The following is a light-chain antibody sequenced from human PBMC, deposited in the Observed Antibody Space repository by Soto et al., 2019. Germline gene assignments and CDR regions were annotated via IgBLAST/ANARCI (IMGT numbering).Light chain of an antibody. CDR3: QYYGGSPPYT. Sequence: EIVLTQSPGTLSLSPGEGATLSCRASQSVLSAYLAWYRQKPGQPPRLLIYGAASRATGIPDRFGGSGSGTDFTLTIRRLEPEDFAVYYCQYYGGSPPYTFGQGTKLEIK. CDR2: GAA. CDR1: QSVLSAY. V-gene: IGKV3-20*01. J-gene: IGKJ2*01.